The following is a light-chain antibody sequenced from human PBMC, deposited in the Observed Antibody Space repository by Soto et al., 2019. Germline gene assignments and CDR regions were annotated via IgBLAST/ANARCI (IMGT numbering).Light chain of an antibody. J-gene: IGKJ4*01. CDR2: DAS. CDR1: QSISTS. CDR3: QHYNSYPIA. V-gene: IGKV1-5*01. Sequence: DIQMTQSPSSLSASVGDIVTITCRASQSISTSLNWYQQKPGKAPKLLIYDASSLGSGVPSRFSGRGSGTEFTLTISSLQTDDFATYYCQHYNSYPIAFGGGTKVDIK.